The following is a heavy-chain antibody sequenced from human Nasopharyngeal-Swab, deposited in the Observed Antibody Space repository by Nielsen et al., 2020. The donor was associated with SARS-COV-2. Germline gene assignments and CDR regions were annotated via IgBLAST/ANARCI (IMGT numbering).Heavy chain of an antibody. J-gene: IGHJ4*02. CDR1: GGSISSYY. CDR2: IYDSGVT. D-gene: IGHD2-8*02. CDR3: ARGGAGAHWRYYIDY. Sequence: SETLSLTCTVSGGSISSYYWSWLRQPPGKGLEWVGYIYDSGVTEYNPSLQSRVTISVDKSKNQFSLRLSSMSAADTAIYYCARGGAGAHWRYYIDYWGQGTLVTVSS. V-gene: IGHV4-59*01.